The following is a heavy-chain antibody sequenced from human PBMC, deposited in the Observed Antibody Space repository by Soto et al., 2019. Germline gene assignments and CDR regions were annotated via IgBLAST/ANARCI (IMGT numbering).Heavy chain of an antibody. D-gene: IGHD3-9*01. V-gene: IGHV1-18*01. J-gene: IGHJ4*02. CDR3: ARTSVLRYFDESDY. Sequence: QVQLVQAGAEVKKPGASLKVSCKASGYTFTSYGFTWVRQAPGQGPEWMGWISAYNDNTNYAQKFQDRVTMTTDTSSTTAYLELRSLTSDDTAVYYFARTSVLRYFDESDYWGPGTLVTVSS. CDR2: ISAYNDNT. CDR1: GYTFTSYG.